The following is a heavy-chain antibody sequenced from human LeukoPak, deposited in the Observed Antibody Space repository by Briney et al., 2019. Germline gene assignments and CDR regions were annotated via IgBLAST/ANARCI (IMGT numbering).Heavy chain of an antibody. CDR1: GYTFTSYG. V-gene: IGHV1-8*03. CDR2: MNPNSGNT. J-gene: IGHJ6*03. D-gene: IGHD6-13*01. CDR3: ARVVAAAGELCYYYMDV. Sequence: ASVMVSCKASGYTFTSYGISWVRQAPGQGLEWMGWMNPNSGNTGYAQKFQGRGTITRNTSISTAYMELSSLRSEDTAVYYCARVVAAAGELCYYYMDVWGKGTTVTVSS.